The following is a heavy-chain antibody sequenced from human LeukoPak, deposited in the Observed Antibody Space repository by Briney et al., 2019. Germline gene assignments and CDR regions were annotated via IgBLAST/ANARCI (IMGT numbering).Heavy chain of an antibody. D-gene: IGHD3-3*01. V-gene: IGHV1-69*13. J-gene: IGHJ4*02. Sequence: ASVKLSCKASGYTFTGYYMHWVRQAPGQGLEWMGGIIPIFGTANYAQKFQGRVTITADESTSTAYMELSSLRSEDTAVYYCAREAPDDYDFWSGPHFDYWGQGTLVTVSS. CDR2: IIPIFGTA. CDR1: GYTFTGYY. CDR3: AREAPDDYDFWSGPHFDY.